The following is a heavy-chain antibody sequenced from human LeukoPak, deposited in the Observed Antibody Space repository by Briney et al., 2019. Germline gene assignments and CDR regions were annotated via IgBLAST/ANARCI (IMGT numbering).Heavy chain of an antibody. CDR1: GGSISSTSYY. J-gene: IGHJ6*03. Sequence: PSETLSLTCTVSGGSISSTSYYWGWIRQPPGKGLEWIGYIYYSGSTNYNPSLKSRVTISVDTSKNQFSLKLSSVTAADTAVYYCARGGVTMVRGANHYYYYYMDVWGKGTTVTISS. V-gene: IGHV4-61*05. D-gene: IGHD3-10*01. CDR2: IYYSGST. CDR3: ARGGVTMVRGANHYYYYYMDV.